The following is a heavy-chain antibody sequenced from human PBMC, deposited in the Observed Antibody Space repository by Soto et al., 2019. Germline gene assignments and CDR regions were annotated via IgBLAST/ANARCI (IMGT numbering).Heavy chain of an antibody. D-gene: IGHD3-3*01. CDR2: IYSGGST. J-gene: IGHJ6*02. V-gene: IGHV3-53*01. CDR1: GFTVTSNY. CDR3: ARDGPRSGFYGMDV. Sequence: PGGSLRLSCEASGFTVTSNYMSWVRQAPGKGLEWVSVIYSGGSTYYADSVKGRFTISRDNSKNTLYLQMNSLRAEDTAVYYCARDGPRSGFYGMDVWGQGTTVTVSS.